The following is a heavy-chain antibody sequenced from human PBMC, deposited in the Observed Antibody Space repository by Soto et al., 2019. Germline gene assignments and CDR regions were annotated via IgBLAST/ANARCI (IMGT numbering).Heavy chain of an antibody. CDR2: IDSSGST. CDR3: ARGVASGSGSYSMPFDC. D-gene: IGHD3-10*01. V-gene: IGHV4-59*01. J-gene: IGHJ4*02. CDR1: GGSNNNYY. Sequence: SETLSLTCTVSGGSNNNYYWSWIRQPPGKGLEWIGYIDSSGSTNYNPSPKSRVTISVDTSKNQFSMKLSSVTAADTAVYYCARGVASGSGSYSMPFDCWGQGTLVTVSS.